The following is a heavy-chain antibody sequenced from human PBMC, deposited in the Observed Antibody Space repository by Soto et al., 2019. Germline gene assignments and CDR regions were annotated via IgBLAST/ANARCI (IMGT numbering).Heavy chain of an antibody. V-gene: IGHV3-11*01. CDR2: ISSSGSTI. J-gene: IGHJ4*02. Sequence: PGGSLRLSCAASGFTFSDYYMSWIRQAPRKGLEWVSYISSSGSTIYYADSVKGRFTISRDNAKNSLYLQMNSLRAEDTAVYYCASVGSGYSYGRLEYYFDYWGQGTPVTVSS. CDR1: GFTFSDYY. D-gene: IGHD5-18*01. CDR3: ASVGSGYSYGRLEYYFDY.